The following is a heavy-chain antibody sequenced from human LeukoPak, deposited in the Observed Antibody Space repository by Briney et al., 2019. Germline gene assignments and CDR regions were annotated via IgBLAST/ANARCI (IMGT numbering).Heavy chain of an antibody. CDR3: AKGSGYYYSAFDI. D-gene: IGHD3-22*01. V-gene: IGHV3-7*01. CDR2: INQDGSKQ. CDR1: GFTFSSSR. Sequence: GGSLRLSCSASGFTFSSSRMNWVRHAPGKGLEWLSNINQDGSKQNYVDSVKGRSTVSRDNVQNSLYLQMHSLRAEDTAVYYCAKGSGYYYSAFDIWGQGTMVTVSS. J-gene: IGHJ3*02.